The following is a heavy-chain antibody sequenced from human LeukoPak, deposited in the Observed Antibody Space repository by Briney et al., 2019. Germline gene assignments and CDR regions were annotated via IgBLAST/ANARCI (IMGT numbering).Heavy chain of an antibody. CDR1: GGSFSGYY. J-gene: IGHJ4*02. Sequence: SETLSLTCVVYGGSFSGYYWSWIRQPPGKGLEWIGEINHSGSTNYNPSLKSRVTISVDTSKNQFSLKLSSVTAADTAVYYCARDPFPRVSGGNDYWGQGTLVTVSS. CDR2: INHSGST. D-gene: IGHD2-15*01. V-gene: IGHV4-34*01. CDR3: ARDPFPRVSGGNDY.